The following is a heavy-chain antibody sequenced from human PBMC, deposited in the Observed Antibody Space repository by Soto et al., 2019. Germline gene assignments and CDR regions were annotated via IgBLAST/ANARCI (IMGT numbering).Heavy chain of an antibody. J-gene: IGHJ4*02. CDR2: IYYSGST. CDR1: GGSISSSSYY. Sequence: QLQLQESGPGLVKPSETLSLTCTVSGGSISSSSYYWGWIRQPPGKGLEWIGSIYYSGSTYYNPSLKSRVTISVDTSKNQFSLKPSSVTAADTAVYYCASSSGWTYYFDYWGQGTLVTVSS. V-gene: IGHV4-39*01. CDR3: ASSSGWTYYFDY. D-gene: IGHD6-19*01.